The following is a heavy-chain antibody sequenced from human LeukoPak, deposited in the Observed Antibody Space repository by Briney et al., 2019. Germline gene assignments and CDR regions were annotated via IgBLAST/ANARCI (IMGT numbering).Heavy chain of an antibody. CDR3: AKKAQYNGNYPLDY. CDR1: GFTFNRCW. CDR2: TSDRGDYT. Sequence: GGSLRLSCVVSGFTFNRCWMNWVRQAPGKGLEWVSGTSDRGDYTYYADSEKGRFTISRDNSKNTLYLQMNSLRAEDTALYFCAKKAQYNGNYPLDYWGQGTLVTVSS. V-gene: IGHV3-23*01. J-gene: IGHJ4*02. D-gene: IGHD1-26*01.